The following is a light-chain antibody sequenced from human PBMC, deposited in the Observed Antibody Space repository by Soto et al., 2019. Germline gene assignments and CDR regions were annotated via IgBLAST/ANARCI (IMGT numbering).Light chain of an antibody. CDR2: DAS. CDR3: QQYNSYSAT. J-gene: IGKJ1*01. V-gene: IGKV1-5*01. Sequence: DIQMTQCPSTLSASVGDRVTITCRASQSISIWLAWYQQKPGKAPKLLIYDASSLKSGVPSRFSGSGSGTEFTLTISSLQPDDFATYFCQQYNSYSATFGQGTKVEIK. CDR1: QSISIW.